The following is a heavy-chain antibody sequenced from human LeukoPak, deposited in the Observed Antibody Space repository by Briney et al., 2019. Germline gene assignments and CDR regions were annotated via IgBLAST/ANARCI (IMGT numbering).Heavy chain of an antibody. D-gene: IGHD3-10*01. Sequence: GGSLRLSCAASGFTFSSYSMNWVRQAPGKGLEWVSSISSSSSYIYYADSVKGRFTISRDNAKNSLYLQMNSLRAEDTAVYYCARDPSPTGAGCMDVWGKGTTVTVSS. J-gene: IGHJ6*03. CDR2: ISSSSSYI. CDR1: GFTFSSYS. V-gene: IGHV3-21*01. CDR3: ARDPSPTGAGCMDV.